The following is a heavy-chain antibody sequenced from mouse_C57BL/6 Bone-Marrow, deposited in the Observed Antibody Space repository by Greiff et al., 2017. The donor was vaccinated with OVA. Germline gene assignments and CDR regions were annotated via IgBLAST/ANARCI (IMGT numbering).Heavy chain of an antibody. J-gene: IGHJ2*01. CDR1: GYTFTSYW. V-gene: IGHV1-69*01. D-gene: IGHD2-5*01. CDR3: ASSYYSNYEGYFDY. CDR2: IDPSDSYT. Sequence: QVQLQHPGAELVMPGASVKLSCKASGYTFTSYWMHWVKQRPGQGLEWIGEIDPSDSYTNSNQKFKGKSTLTVDKSSITAYMQLSSLTSEDSAVYYCASSYYSNYEGYFDYWGQGTTLTVSS.